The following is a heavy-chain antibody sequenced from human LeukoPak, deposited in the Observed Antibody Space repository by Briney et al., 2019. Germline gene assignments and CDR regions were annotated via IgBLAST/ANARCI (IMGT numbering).Heavy chain of an antibody. J-gene: IGHJ4*02. CDR1: GYTFTTYY. CDR3: ATGRSERYCSSTSCSYYFDY. D-gene: IGHD2-2*01. Sequence: GASVKVSCKASGYTFTTYYVHWVRQAPGKGLEWMGGFDPEDGETIYAQKFQGRVTMTEDTSTDTAYMELSSLRSEDTAVYYCATGRSERYCSSTSCSYYFDYWGQGTLVTVSS. V-gene: IGHV1-24*01. CDR2: FDPEDGET.